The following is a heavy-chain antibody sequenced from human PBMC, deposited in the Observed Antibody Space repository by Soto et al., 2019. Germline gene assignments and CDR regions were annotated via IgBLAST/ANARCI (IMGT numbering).Heavy chain of an antibody. Sequence: QVPLVPAGAEVKKTGATVTVSFQALGNKFTYRYLPLVRPAPGQALEWMGWITPFSGDVHYAQKFQERVTITRDRSINTAYMRMSSLGSEDTAMYYCATGGAGSGPFTWELPDHWGQGTLVTVSS. V-gene: IGHV1-45*02. J-gene: IGHJ4*02. D-gene: IGHD1-26*01. CDR3: ATGGAGSGPFTWELPDH. CDR1: GNKFTYRY. CDR2: ITPFSGDV.